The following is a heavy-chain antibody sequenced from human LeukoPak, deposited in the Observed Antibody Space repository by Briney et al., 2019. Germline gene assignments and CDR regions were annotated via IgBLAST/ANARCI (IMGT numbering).Heavy chain of an antibody. CDR1: GFKFSDYY. CDR2: ITSSSSYT. V-gene: IGHV3-11*03. J-gene: IGHJ6*02. D-gene: IGHD5-18*01. Sequence: PGGSLRLSCAASGFKFSDYYMSWIRQAPGKGLEWVSYITSSSSYTNYADSVNGRFTISRDNAKNSLYLQMNSQRAEDTAVYYCARRHSYGNYYDGMDVWGQGTTVTVSS. CDR3: ARRHSYGNYYDGMDV.